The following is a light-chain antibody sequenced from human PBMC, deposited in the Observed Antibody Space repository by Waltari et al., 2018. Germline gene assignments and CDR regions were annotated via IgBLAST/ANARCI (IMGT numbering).Light chain of an antibody. CDR3: QQYATSPPT. Sequence: EIVLTQSPGTLSLFPGEWATLSCRASQNIGNSLAWYQHKPGQGPRLLIYGSSTRATGIPDRFRCSGSGTDFSLTISRLEPEDFAVFYCQQYATSPPTFGPGTRLD. V-gene: IGKV3-20*01. CDR2: GSS. J-gene: IGKJ3*01. CDR1: QNIGNS.